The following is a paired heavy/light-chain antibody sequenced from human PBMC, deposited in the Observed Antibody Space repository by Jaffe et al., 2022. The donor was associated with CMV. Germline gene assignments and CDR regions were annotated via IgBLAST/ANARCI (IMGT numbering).Heavy chain of an antibody. J-gene: IGHJ4*02. Sequence: QVQLVQSGAGVKKPGASVKVSCKASGYTFTDYFLHWVRQAPGQGLEWMGWINPYNGDTKYAQNFQGWVTMTRDTSISAAYMELKRLTPDDTAHYYCARLSRATGSYYSFDFWGQGSLVTVSS. D-gene: IGHD3-10*01. CDR1: GYTFTDYF. CDR3: ARLSRATGSYYSFDF. V-gene: IGHV1-2*04. CDR2: INPYNGDT.
Light chain of an antibody. CDR1: RSNIGYNA. J-gene: IGLJ2*01. Sequence: QSVLTQPPSASGTPGQRVTISCSGSRSNIGYNAVSWYQQVPGTAPKLLIYDDSRRPSGVSDRFSGSKSGSLASLAISGLRSDDEADYYCAAWDDSLNAVVFGGGTVLTVL. CDR2: DDS. V-gene: IGLV1-44*01. CDR3: AAWDDSLNAVV.